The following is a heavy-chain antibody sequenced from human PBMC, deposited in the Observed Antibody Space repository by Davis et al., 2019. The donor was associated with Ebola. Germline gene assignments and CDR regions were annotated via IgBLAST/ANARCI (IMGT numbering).Heavy chain of an antibody. J-gene: IGHJ3*02. Sequence: ASVKVSCKASGYTFSNHAINWVRQAPGQGPEWMGWINTNTGNPTYAKGFTGRFVFSLDTSVSTAYLQISSLKAEDTAVYFCASLPDIWGQGTMVTVSS. V-gene: IGHV7-4-1*02. CDR1: GYTFSNHA. CDR2: INTNTGNP. CDR3: ASLPDI.